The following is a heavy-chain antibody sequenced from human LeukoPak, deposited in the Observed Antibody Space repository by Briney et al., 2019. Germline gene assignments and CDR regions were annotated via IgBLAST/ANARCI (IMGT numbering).Heavy chain of an antibody. V-gene: IGHV4-59*01. CDR1: GGSISSYY. CDR3: ARAPNYATPEYYFDY. Sequence: SETLSLTCTVSGGSISSYYWSWIRQPPGKGLEWIGYIYYSGSTNYNPSLKSRVTISVDTSKNQFSLKLSSVTAADTAVYYCARAPNYATPEYYFDYWGQGTLVTVSS. CDR2: IYYSGST. D-gene: IGHD1-7*01. J-gene: IGHJ4*02.